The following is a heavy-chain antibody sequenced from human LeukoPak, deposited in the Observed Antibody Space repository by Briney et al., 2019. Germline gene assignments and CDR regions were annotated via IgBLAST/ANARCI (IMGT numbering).Heavy chain of an antibody. Sequence: SETLSLTCTVSGGSISSSSYFWGWIRQPPGKGLEWIASMSYTGTTYYNPSLKSRVTISVDTSKNQFSLKLSSVTAADTGVYYCARSGYSFLVDSWGQGTLVTVSS. D-gene: IGHD5-18*01. CDR3: ARSGYSFLVDS. J-gene: IGHJ4*02. CDR2: MSYTGTT. V-gene: IGHV4-39*01. CDR1: GGSISSSSYF.